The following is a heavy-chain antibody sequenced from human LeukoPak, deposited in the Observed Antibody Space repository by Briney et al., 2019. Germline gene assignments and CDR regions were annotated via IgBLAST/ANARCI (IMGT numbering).Heavy chain of an antibody. V-gene: IGHV3-23*01. CDR1: GFTFSSYA. D-gene: IGHD6-13*01. Sequence: GGSLRLSCAASGFTFSSYAMSWVRQAPGKGLEWVSAISGSGGSTYYADSVEGRFTISRDNSKNTLYLQMNSLRAEDTAVYYCANGGIALTGLDYWGQGTLVTVSS. CDR2: ISGSGGST. J-gene: IGHJ4*02. CDR3: ANGGIALTGLDY.